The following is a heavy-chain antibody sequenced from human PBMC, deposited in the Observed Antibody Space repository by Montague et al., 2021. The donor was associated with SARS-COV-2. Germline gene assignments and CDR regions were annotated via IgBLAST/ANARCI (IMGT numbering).Heavy chain of an antibody. CDR3: AKDLVLRAARPDALDV. D-gene: IGHD6-6*01. CDR2: ISSSANII. V-gene: IGHV3-48*03. Sequence: SLRLSCAASGFTFSSYSVNWVRQAPGKGLEWISYISSSANIIYYADSVKGRFTISRDNARNSLYVQMNSLRVDDTAVYYCAKDLVLRAARPDALDVWGQGTVVTVPS. CDR1: GFTFSSYS. J-gene: IGHJ3*01.